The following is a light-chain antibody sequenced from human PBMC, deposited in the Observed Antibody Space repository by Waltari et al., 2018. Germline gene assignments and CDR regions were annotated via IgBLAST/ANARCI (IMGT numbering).Light chain of an antibody. J-gene: IGLJ3*02. CDR2: RNN. CDR3: AVWDDSLSGRV. CDR1: RSYIANNY. V-gene: IGLV1-47*01. Sequence: QSVLTQPPSASGTPGQRVTIPCSGSRSYIANNYVSWYQQLPGTAPKLLIYRNNQRPSGVPDRFSGSKSGTSASLAISGLRSEDEADYYCAVWDDSLSGRVFGGGTKVTVL.